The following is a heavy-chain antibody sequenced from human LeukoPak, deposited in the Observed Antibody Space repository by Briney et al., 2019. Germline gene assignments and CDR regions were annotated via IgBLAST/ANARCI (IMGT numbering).Heavy chain of an antibody. Sequence: SETLSLTCAVYGGSFSGYYWSWIRQPPGKGREWIGEINHSGSTNYNPSLKSRVTISVDTSKNQFSLKLSSVPAADTAVYYCARADTDIVVVPAAIRYFDYWGQGTLVTVSS. V-gene: IGHV4-34*01. J-gene: IGHJ4*02. D-gene: IGHD2-2*01. CDR1: GGSFSGYY. CDR2: INHSGST. CDR3: ARADTDIVVVPAAIRYFDY.